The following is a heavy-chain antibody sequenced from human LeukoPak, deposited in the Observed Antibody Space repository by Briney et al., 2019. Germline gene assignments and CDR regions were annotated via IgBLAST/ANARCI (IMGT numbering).Heavy chain of an antibody. J-gene: IGHJ4*02. V-gene: IGHV3-30*04. Sequence: GGSLKLSCAASGFTFSSYAMHWVRQAPGKGLEWVTIISFDGSNKYYADSVKGRFTISRDNAKNSLYLQMNSLRAEDTALYYCAKAYSSSWYVLDYWGQGTLVTVFS. CDR1: GFTFSSYA. D-gene: IGHD6-13*01. CDR3: AKAYSSSWYVLDY. CDR2: ISFDGSNK.